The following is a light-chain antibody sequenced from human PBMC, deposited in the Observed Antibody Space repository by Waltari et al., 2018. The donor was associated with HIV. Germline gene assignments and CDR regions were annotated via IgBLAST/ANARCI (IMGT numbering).Light chain of an antibody. CDR3: LQDYNYPPT. V-gene: IGKV1-6*01. Sequence: AIQMTQYPYSLSASVGDKVTITCRASQGVKSDLGWYQQRPGKAPNLLIHAVSSLQTGVPSRFSGSGSGTTFTLTISSLQPEDFATYYCLQDYNYPPTFGQGTKV. CDR2: AVS. J-gene: IGKJ1*01. CDR1: QGVKSD.